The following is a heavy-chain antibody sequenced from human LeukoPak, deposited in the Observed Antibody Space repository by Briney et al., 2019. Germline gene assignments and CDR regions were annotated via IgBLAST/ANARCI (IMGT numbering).Heavy chain of an antibody. V-gene: IGHV3-23*01. CDR3: VKRTMSAFDQ. Sequence: GGSLRLSCAASGFPFSTYAMNWVRQDPNKGLEWIAGISGKGNGTYYADSVKGRFTISRDNSKNTLFLQMISLRREDTATYWCVKRTMSAFDQWGQGILVIVSS. J-gene: IGHJ4*02. CDR2: ISGKGNGT. CDR1: GFPFSTYA.